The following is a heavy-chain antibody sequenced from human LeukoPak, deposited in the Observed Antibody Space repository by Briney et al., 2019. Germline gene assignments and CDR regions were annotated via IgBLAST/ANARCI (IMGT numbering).Heavy chain of an antibody. V-gene: IGHV4-4*02. J-gene: IGHJ5*02. CDR2: IYHSGST. CDR3: ARPEPYYYGSGFDP. CDR1: GGSISSSNW. Sequence: SETLSLTCAVSGGSISSSNWWSWVRQPPGKGLEWIGEIYHSGSTNYNPSLKSRVTISVDKSKNQFSLKLSSVTAADTAVYYCARPEPYYYGSGFDPWGQGTLVTVSS. D-gene: IGHD3-10*01.